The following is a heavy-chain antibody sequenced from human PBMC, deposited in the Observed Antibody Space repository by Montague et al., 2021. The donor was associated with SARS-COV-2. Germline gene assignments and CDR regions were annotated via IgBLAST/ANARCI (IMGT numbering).Heavy chain of an antibody. CDR1: GFPLSTSGMC. CDR3: ARIQATVNAFDI. Sequence: PALVKPTQTLTLTCTFSGFPLSTSGMCVSWIRQPPGKALEWLARIDWXXXKYYSTSLKTRLTISKDTSKNQVVLTMTNMDPVDTATYYCARIQATVNAFDIWGQGTMVTVSS. CDR2: IDWXXXK. J-gene: IGHJ3*02. V-gene: IGHV2-70*11. D-gene: IGHD4-17*01.